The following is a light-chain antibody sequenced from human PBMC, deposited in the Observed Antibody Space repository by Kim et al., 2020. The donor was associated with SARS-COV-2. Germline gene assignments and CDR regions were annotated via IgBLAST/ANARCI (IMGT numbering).Light chain of an antibody. CDR2: GAS. J-gene: IGKJ1*01. Sequence: EIVLTQSPGTLSLSPGERATLSCRASPSVSSSYLAWYQQKPGQAPRLLIYGASSRATGIPDRFSGSGSGTDFTLTISRLEPEDFAVYYCQQYGSWWTFGQGTKVDIK. V-gene: IGKV3-20*01. CDR1: PSVSSSY. CDR3: QQYGSWWT.